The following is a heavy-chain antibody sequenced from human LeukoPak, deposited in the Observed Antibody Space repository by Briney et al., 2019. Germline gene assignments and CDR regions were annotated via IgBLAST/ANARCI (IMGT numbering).Heavy chain of an antibody. V-gene: IGHV3-23*01. J-gene: IGHJ3*02. D-gene: IGHD3-22*01. CDR1: GFTFSTYA. CDR3: AKGGSITMMVVTPDAFDI. Sequence: GGSLRLSCAASGFTFSTYAMNWVRQAPGKGLEWVSGTSGSGGSTYYADSVKGRFTISRDNSKNTVYLQMNCLRADDTAVYYCAKGGSITMMVVTPDAFDIWGQGTMVTVPS. CDR2: TSGSGGST.